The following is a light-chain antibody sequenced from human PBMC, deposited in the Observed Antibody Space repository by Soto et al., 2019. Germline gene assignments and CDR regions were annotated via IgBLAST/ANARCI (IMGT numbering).Light chain of an antibody. J-gene: IGLJ3*02. CDR2: DVT. V-gene: IGLV2-14*03. CDR1: SSDVGGYNF. CDR3: NSYTTRGAVV. Sequence: QSALTQPASVSGSPGQSITISCTGTSSDVGGYNFVSWYQQHPGNAPKLIIYDVTSRPSGVSTRFSGSKSGNAASLTISGVQAEDEALYYCNSYTTRGAVVFGGGTKLTVL.